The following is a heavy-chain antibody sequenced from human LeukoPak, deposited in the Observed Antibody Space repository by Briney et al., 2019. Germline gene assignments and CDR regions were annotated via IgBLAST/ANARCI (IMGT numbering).Heavy chain of an antibody. V-gene: IGHV4-34*01. CDR2: INHSGST. Sequence: SETLSLTCAVYGGSFSGYYWSWIRQPPGKGLEWIGEINHSGSTNYNPSLKSRVTISVDTSKNQFSLKLSSVTAADTAVYYCARAPKRSPRYCSGGSCKGAFDYWGQGTLVTVSS. J-gene: IGHJ4*02. CDR3: ARAPKRSPRYCSGGSCKGAFDY. CDR1: GGSFSGYY. D-gene: IGHD2-15*01.